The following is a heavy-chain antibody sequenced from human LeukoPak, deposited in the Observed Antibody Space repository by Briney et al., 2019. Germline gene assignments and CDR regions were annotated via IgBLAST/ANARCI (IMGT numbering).Heavy chain of an antibody. Sequence: SETLSLTCAVYGGSFSGYYWSWIRQPPGKGLEWIGEINHSGSTNYNPSLKSRVTISVDTSKNQFSLKLSSVTAADTAVYYCARGRKELRGEPTLDYWGQGTLVTVSS. CDR2: INHSGST. V-gene: IGHV4-34*01. J-gene: IGHJ4*02. D-gene: IGHD1-26*01. CDR3: ARGRKELRGEPTLDY. CDR1: GGSFSGYY.